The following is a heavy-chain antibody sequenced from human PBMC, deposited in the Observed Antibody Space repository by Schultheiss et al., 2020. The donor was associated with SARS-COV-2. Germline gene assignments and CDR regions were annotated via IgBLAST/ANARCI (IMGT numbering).Heavy chain of an antibody. CDR2: VSWNGSRT. V-gene: IGHV3-19*01. Sequence: GSLKISCAASGFTFSNSDMNWVRQAPGKGLEWVSGVSWNGSRTHYADSVKGRFIISRDNSRNFLYQQMNSLRPEDMAVYYCARGMGLGIPLSGYDFSALSWGQGTLVTVSS. CDR1: GFTFSNSD. D-gene: IGHD5-12*01. CDR3: ARGMGLGIPLSGYDFSALS. J-gene: IGHJ5*02.